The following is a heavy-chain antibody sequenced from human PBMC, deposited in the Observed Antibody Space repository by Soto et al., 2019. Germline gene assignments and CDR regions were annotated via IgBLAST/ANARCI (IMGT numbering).Heavy chain of an antibody. CDR3: ARRYGDCFDY. Sequence: QVQLQESGPGLVKPSETLSLTCTVSCGSISSYYWSWIRQPPGKGLEWIGYIYYSGSTNYNPSLKSRVTISVDTSKNQCSLKLSSVTAADTAVYYCARRYGDCFDYWGQGTLVTGSS. V-gene: IGHV4-59*08. CDR1: CGSISSYY. J-gene: IGHJ4*02. D-gene: IGHD4-17*01. CDR2: IYYSGST.